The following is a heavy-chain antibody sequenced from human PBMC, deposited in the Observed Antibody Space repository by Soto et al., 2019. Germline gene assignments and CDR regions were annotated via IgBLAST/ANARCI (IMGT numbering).Heavy chain of an antibody. CDR1: GFTFSSYG. V-gene: IGHV3-33*01. J-gene: IGHJ4*02. Sequence: GGSLRLSCAASGFTFSSYGMHWVRQAPGKGLEWVAVIWYDGSNKYYADSVKGRFTISRDNSKNTLYLQMNSLRAEDTAVYYCARVRTTVVTPFFDYWGQGTLVTVPQ. CDR2: IWYDGSNK. CDR3: ARVRTTVVTPFFDY. D-gene: IGHD4-17*01.